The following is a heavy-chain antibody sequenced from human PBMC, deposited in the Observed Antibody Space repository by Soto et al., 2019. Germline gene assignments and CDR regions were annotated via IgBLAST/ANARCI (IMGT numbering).Heavy chain of an antibody. CDR3: ARRDPMVYYFDY. Sequence: SETLSLTCTVSGGSISSSSYYWGWIRQPPGKGLEWIGSIYYSGSTYYNPSLKSRVTISVDTSKNQFSLKLSSVTAADTAGYYCARRDPMVYYFDYWGQGTLVTVS. CDR1: GGSISSSSYY. V-gene: IGHV4-39*01. CDR2: IYYSGST. D-gene: IGHD3-10*01. J-gene: IGHJ4*02.